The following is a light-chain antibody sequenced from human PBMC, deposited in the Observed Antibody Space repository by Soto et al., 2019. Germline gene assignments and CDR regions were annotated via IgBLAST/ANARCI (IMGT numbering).Light chain of an antibody. CDR3: MQATPLPWT. J-gene: IGKJ1*01. Sequence: DIVMPQPPLSSPVTLGQPASISCRSSQGLVHSDGNTYLSWLHQRPGQPPRLLIYKISMRFSGVQDRFSGSGAGTDFTQKISRVEAEHVGVYFCMQATPLPWTFGQGTKVEIK. CDR2: KIS. V-gene: IGKV2-24*01. CDR1: QGLVHSDGNTY.